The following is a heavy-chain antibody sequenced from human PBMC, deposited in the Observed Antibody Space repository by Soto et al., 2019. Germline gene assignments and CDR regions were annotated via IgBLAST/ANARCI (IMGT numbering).Heavy chain of an antibody. CDR1: GFTVSNNY. V-gene: IGHV3-53*01. Sequence: EVQLVESGGGLIQPGGSLRLSCAVSGFTVSNNYMSWVRQAPGKGLEGVSVIYSGGYTAYGDSVKGRFTISRDNSKNTLFHQMNSRGAGGAAVYFGATQGGGGGYWGQGTLVTVSS. J-gene: IGHJ4*02. D-gene: IGHD3-16*01. CDR2: IYSGGYT. CDR3: ATQGGGGGY.